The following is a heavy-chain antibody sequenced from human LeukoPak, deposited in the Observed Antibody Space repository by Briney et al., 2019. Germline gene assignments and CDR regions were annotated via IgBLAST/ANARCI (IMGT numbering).Heavy chain of an antibody. CDR2: IIPILGIA. D-gene: IGHD6-13*01. CDR3: ARDSSSWPSYYYYGMDV. J-gene: IGHJ6*02. Sequence: SVKVSCKASGYTFTSYAISWVRQAPGQGLEWMGRIIPILGIANYAQKFQGRVTITADKSTSTAYMELSSLRSEDTAVYYCARDSSSWPSYYYYGMDVWGQGTTVTVSS. CDR1: GYTFTSYA. V-gene: IGHV1-69*04.